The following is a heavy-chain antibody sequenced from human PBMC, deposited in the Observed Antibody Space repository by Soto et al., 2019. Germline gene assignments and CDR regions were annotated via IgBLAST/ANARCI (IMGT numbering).Heavy chain of an antibody. J-gene: IGHJ5*02. D-gene: IGHD3-9*01. V-gene: IGHV3-23*01. CDR3: AKHLSSNYDILTVYYFWSKTDRTMVLRSWFDP. CDR1: GFTFSSYA. CDR2: ISGSGGST. Sequence: GGSLRLSCAASGFTFSSYAMSWVRQAPGKGLEWVSAISGSGGSTYYADSVKGRFTISRDNSKNTLYLQMNSLRAEDTAVYYCAKHLSSNYDILTVYYFWSKTDRTMVLRSWFDPWGQGTLVTVSS.